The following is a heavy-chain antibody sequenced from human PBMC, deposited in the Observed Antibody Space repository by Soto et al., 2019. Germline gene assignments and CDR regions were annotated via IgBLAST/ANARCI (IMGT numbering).Heavy chain of an antibody. CDR1: GGSISSSGYS. CDR2: VYYSGST. Sequence: SETLSLTCSVSGGSISSSGYSCTWIRQHPGKGLEWIGYVYYSGSTYYNPSLKSRVTISVDTSRNQFSLNLRSVTAADTAVYFCSRYRGGYYLFDHWGQRTLDTVSA. V-gene: IGHV4-31*03. J-gene: IGHJ4*02. D-gene: IGHD3-22*01. CDR3: SRYRGGYYLFDH.